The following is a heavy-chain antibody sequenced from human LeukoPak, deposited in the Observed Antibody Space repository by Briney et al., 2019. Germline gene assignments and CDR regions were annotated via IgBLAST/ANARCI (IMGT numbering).Heavy chain of an antibody. J-gene: IGHJ4*02. D-gene: IGHD2-15*01. CDR1: GGSLSDYY. CDR2: ITHSGST. V-gene: IGHV4-34*01. CDR3: ARYYCSGGGCYSLADY. Sequence: SETLSLTCAVYGGSLSDYYWTWIRQPPGKGLEWIGEITHSGSTSYNPSLKSRVTMSVDTSKNQFSLKLSSVTAADTAVYYCARYYCSGGGCYSLADYWGLGNTVTVSS.